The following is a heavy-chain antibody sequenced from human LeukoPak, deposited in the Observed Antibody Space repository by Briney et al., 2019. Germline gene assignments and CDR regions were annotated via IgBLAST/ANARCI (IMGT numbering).Heavy chain of an antibody. V-gene: IGHV3-48*03. Sequence: GGSLRLSCAASGFTFSSYEMNWVRQARGKGLEWVSYISSSGSTIYYADSVKGRFTISRDNAKNSLYLQMNSLRAEDTAVYYCAKDDRIQTRRYSYNYWGQGTLVTVSS. CDR2: ISSSGSTI. CDR3: AKDDRIQTRRYSYNY. J-gene: IGHJ4*02. D-gene: IGHD5-18*01. CDR1: GFTFSSYE.